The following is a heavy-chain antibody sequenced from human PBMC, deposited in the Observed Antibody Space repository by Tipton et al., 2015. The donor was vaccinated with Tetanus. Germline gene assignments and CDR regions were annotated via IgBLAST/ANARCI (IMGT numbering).Heavy chain of an antibody. CDR2: ISGAGDYI. Sequence: SLRLSCAASGFTFSSYNMNWVRQAPGKGLEWVSSISGAGDYIYYADSVKGRFTISRDNAKNSLYLQMNSLRAEDTAMYYCARVPGAGVGYCSGGNCHYFDYWGQGTLVTVSS. V-gene: IGHV3-21*01. CDR1: GFTFSSYN. D-gene: IGHD2-15*01. J-gene: IGHJ4*02. CDR3: ARVPGAGVGYCSGGNCHYFDY.